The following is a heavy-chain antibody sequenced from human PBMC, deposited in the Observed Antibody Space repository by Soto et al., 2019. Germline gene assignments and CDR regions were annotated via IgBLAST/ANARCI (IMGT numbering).Heavy chain of an antibody. V-gene: IGHV3-7*01. CDR1: GFTFSSYW. D-gene: IGHD4-17*01. CDR2: IKQDGSEK. J-gene: IGHJ3*01. Sequence: EVQLVESGGGLVQPGGSLRLSCAASGFTFSSYWMSWVRQAPGKGLEWVANIKQDGSEKYYVDSVKGRFTISRDNAKNSLYLQMNGLRAEDTAVYYCARDRTPTTVTTTTSSVPWGQGTMVTVSS. CDR3: ARDRTPTTVTTTTSSVP.